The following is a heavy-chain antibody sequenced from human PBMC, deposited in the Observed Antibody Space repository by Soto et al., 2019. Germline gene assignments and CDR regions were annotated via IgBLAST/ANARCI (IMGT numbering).Heavy chain of an antibody. D-gene: IGHD3-3*01. Sequence: GGSLRLSCAASGFTFSSYSMNWVRQAPGKGLEWVSSISSSSSYIYYADSVKGRFTISRDNAKNSLYLQMNSLRAEDTAVYYCARDGDYDFWSGHHVQDYWGQGTLVTVSS. CDR3: ARDGDYDFWSGHHVQDY. CDR1: GFTFSSYS. V-gene: IGHV3-21*01. CDR2: ISSSSSYI. J-gene: IGHJ4*02.